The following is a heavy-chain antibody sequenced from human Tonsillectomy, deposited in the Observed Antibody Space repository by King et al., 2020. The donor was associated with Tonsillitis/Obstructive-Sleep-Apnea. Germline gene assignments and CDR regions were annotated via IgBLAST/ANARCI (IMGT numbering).Heavy chain of an antibody. CDR3: ARQLLQYQPFDY. D-gene: IGHD2-2*01. Sequence: VQLVQSGAEVKKTGESLKMYCKGSGYSFASYWIGWVRQMPGKGLEWMGIIYPGDSNPIYSPSFQGQVTISADKSTNTAYLQWSSLKASDTAMYYCARQLLQYQPFDYWGQGTLVTVSS. CDR1: GYSFASYW. V-gene: IGHV5-51*01. CDR2: IYPGDSNP. J-gene: IGHJ4*02.